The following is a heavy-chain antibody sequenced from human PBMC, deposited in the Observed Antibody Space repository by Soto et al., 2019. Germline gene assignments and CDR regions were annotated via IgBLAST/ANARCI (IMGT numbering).Heavy chain of an antibody. Sequence: TLSLTCTVSGGSISSGAYYCSWIRQHPGRGLEWIGYIYYSGSTYYNPSLKSRVTISVDTSKSQFSLKLSSVTAADTAVYYCARVRSGVGYNWFDPWGQGTLVTVSS. D-gene: IGHD3-16*01. CDR1: GGSISSGAYY. V-gene: IGHV4-31*03. CDR2: IYYSGST. CDR3: ARVRSGVGYNWFDP. J-gene: IGHJ5*02.